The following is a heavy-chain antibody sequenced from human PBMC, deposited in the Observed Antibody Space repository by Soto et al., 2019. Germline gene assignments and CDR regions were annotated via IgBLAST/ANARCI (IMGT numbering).Heavy chain of an antibody. J-gene: IGHJ4*02. Sequence: SETLSLTCAVSGGSISSGGYSWSWIRQPPGKGLEWIGYIYHSGSTYYNPSLKSRVTISVDTSKNQFSLKLSSVTAADTAVYYCTRGYSSCGGPHFVYWGQGTLVTVSS. CDR3: TRGYSSCGGPHFVY. CDR2: IYHSGST. V-gene: IGHV4-30-2*01. CDR1: GGSISSGGYS. D-gene: IGHD2-15*01.